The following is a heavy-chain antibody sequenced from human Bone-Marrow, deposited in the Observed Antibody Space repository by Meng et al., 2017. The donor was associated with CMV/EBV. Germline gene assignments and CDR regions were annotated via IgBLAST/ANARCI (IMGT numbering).Heavy chain of an antibody. CDR1: GFTFSVYN. CDR3: ARSTYDYVWGSYRYRSYYYGMDV. Sequence: GGSLRLSCAASGFTFSVYNMNWVRQAPGKGLEWVSSISSSSSYIYYADSVKGRFTISRDNAKNSLYLQMNSLRAEDTAVYYCARSTYDYVWGSYRYRSYYYGMDVWGQGTTVTVSS. V-gene: IGHV3-21*01. D-gene: IGHD3-16*02. J-gene: IGHJ6*02. CDR2: ISSSSSYI.